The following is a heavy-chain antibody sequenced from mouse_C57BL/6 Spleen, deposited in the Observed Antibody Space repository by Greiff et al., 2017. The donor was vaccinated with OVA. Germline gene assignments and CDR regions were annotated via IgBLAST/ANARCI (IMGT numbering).Heavy chain of an antibody. CDR3: ARWYGSSYDWYFDV. CDR1: GYSITSCYD. CDR2: ISYSGST. Sequence: EVQLMESGPGMVKPSQSLSLTCTVTGYSITSCYDWHWIRHFPGNKLEWGGYISYSGSTNYNPSLKSRIHITHKTSKNHIFLKSNSVTTEDSATYDCARWYGSSYDWYFDVWGTGTTVTVSS. J-gene: IGHJ1*03. V-gene: IGHV3-1*01. D-gene: IGHD1-1*01.